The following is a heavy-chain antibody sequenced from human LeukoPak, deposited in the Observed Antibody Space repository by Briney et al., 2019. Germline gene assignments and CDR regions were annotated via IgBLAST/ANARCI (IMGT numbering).Heavy chain of an antibody. Sequence: PGGPLRLSCTASGHTFSTYWMHWVRQAPGKGLVWVAGIHSGGSIIYYADSVEGRFTISRDNAKNTLYLQMNSLRVEDTAVYYCVAEERDFDCWGQGVLVTVSS. CDR3: VAEERDFDC. D-gene: IGHD1-26*01. CDR1: GHTFSTYW. V-gene: IGHV3-74*01. J-gene: IGHJ4*02. CDR2: IHSGGSII.